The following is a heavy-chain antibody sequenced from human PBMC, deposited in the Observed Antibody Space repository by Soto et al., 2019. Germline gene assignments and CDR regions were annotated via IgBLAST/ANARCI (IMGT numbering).Heavy chain of an antibody. CDR1: GFTFSSSS. J-gene: IGHJ4*02. Sequence: SVKVSCKASGFTFSSSSVQWVRQARGQRLEWIGWIVIGTGNTNYAQRFQGRVTFTRDMSTSTAYMELSSPRSEDTAVYYCAAVPGDFDCWGQGTLVTVSS. D-gene: IGHD1-1*01. CDR3: AAVPGDFDC. CDR2: IVIGTGNT. V-gene: IGHV1-58*01.